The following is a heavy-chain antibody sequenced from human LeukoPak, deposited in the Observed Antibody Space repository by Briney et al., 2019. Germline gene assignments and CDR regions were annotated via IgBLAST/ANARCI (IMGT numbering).Heavy chain of an antibody. J-gene: IGHJ4*02. CDR2: IYYTGST. D-gene: IGHD3-16*01. Sequence: SETLSLTCTISGSSITSVSHYWGWIRQPPGKGLEWIGDIYYTGSTYYSPSLRSRVTTSVHTSENPFSLRLNSVTAVDTAVYYCARRWGNIVGVTYEYWGQGTLVTVSS. CDR3: ARRWGNIVGVTYEY. CDR1: GSSITSVSHY. V-gene: IGHV4-39*01.